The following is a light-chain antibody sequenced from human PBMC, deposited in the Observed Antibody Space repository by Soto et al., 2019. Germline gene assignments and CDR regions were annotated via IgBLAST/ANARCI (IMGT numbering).Light chain of an antibody. CDR2: RAS. Sequence: EIMMTQSPASLSVSPGDRVTISCRAGQIRRNLAWHQQNPGQAPRLLIYRASVRATGIPARLSGSGYGTDLTITINSMKYEDYEVYLCQQYNNWTYTFGQGTKVDIK. V-gene: IGKV3-15*01. CDR1: QIRRN. CDR3: QQYNNWTYT. J-gene: IGKJ2*01.